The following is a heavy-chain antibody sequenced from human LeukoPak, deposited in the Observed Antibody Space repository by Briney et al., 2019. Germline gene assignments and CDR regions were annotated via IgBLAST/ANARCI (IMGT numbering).Heavy chain of an antibody. D-gene: IGHD2-2*01. CDR3: VWESGYCSGTHCWRFADH. Sequence: VVSLRLSCAASGFTFSSYWMYWVRQAPGKGLEFVSRINCAENKKIYAEYVKGRFTISRDSTKDTLYLQMNSLRAEDTAVYYCVWESGYCSGTHCWRFADHWGQGTLVT. CDR2: INCAENKK. CDR1: GFTFSSYW. J-gene: IGHJ4*02. V-gene: IGHV3-74*01.